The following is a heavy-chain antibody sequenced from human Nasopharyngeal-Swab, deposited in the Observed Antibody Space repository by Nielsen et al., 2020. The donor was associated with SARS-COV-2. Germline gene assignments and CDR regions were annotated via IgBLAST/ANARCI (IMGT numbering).Heavy chain of an antibody. CDR3: ARDRYYYDRSGFPLDY. Sequence: EGSLRLSCAASGFTFSTYGMHWVRQAPGKGLEWVAVISHDGSNKYYADSVKGRFTISRDNSKNTLYLQMNSLRAEDTAVYYCARDRYYYDRSGFPLDYWGQGTLVTVSS. CDR2: ISHDGSNK. V-gene: IGHV3-30*03. CDR1: GFTFSTYG. D-gene: IGHD3-22*01. J-gene: IGHJ4*02.